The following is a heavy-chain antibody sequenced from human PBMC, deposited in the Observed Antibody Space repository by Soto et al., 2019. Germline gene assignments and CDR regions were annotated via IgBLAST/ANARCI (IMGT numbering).Heavy chain of an antibody. CDR1: GFTFSSYG. V-gene: IGHV3-33*01. J-gene: IGHJ5*02. CDR3: AGDRSGHRFAWFDP. D-gene: IGHD6-19*01. CDR2: IWYDGSNK. Sequence: QVQLVESGGGVVQPGRSLRLSCAASGFTFSSYGMHWVRQAPGKGLEWVAVIWYDGSNKYYADSVKGRFTISRDNSKNTLYLQMNSLRAEDTAVYYCAGDRSGHRFAWFDPWGQGTLVTVSS.